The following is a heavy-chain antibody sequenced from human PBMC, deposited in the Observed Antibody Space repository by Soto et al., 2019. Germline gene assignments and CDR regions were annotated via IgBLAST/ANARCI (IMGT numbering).Heavy chain of an antibody. J-gene: IGHJ4*02. CDR1: GYTFTIYA. CDR3: AKSSSCYVFYN. D-gene: IGHD6-13*01. CDR2: INAGNGNT. V-gene: IGHV1-3*01. Sequence: ASLKVSCKASGYTFTIYAMHWVRQAPGQRLEWMGWINAGNGNTKYSQKFQGRVTITRDTSASTAYMELSSLRSADTAVDYCAKSSSCYVFYNGGQEARVTVSS.